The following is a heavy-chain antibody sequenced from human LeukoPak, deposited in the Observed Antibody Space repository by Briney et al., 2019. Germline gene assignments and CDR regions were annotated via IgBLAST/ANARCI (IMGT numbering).Heavy chain of an antibody. D-gene: IGHD6-13*01. V-gene: IGHV3-23*01. CDR2: ISGSGGST. Sequence: GGSLRLSCAASGSTFSSYATSWVRQAPGKGLEWVSAISGSGGSTYYADSVKGRFTISRDNSKNTLYLQMNSLRAEDTAVYYCAKDFRAAAGTSLSYFDYWGQGTLVTVSS. J-gene: IGHJ4*02. CDR3: AKDFRAAAGTSLSYFDY. CDR1: GSTFSSYA.